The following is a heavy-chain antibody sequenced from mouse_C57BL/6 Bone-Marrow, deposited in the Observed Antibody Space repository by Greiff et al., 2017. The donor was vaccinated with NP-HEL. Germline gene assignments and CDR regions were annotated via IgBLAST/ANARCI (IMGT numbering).Heavy chain of an antibody. J-gene: IGHJ1*03. D-gene: IGHD1-1*01. CDR3: ARGSHYYYYGSSYHYWYFDV. CDR2: ISSGSSTI. CDR1: GFTFSDYG. Sequence: EVHLVESGGGLVKPGGSLKLSCAASGFTFSDYGMHWVRQAPEKGLEWVAYISSGSSTIYYADTVKGRFPISRDNAKNTLFLQMTSLRSEDTAMYYCARGSHYYYYGSSYHYWYFDVWGTGTTVTVSS. V-gene: IGHV5-17*01.